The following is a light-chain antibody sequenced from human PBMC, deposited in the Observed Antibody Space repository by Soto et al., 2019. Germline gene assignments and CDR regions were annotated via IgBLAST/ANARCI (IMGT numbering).Light chain of an antibody. J-gene: IGLJ1*01. V-gene: IGLV2-23*01. CDR1: SSDVGSYNL. CDR3: CSYAGSSTLV. CDR2: EGS. Sequence: ALTQPASVSGSPGQSITISCTGTSSDVGSYNLVSWYQQHPGKAPKLMIYEGSKRPSGVSNCFSGSKSGNTASLTISGLQAEDEADYYCCSYAGSSTLVFGTGTKVTVL.